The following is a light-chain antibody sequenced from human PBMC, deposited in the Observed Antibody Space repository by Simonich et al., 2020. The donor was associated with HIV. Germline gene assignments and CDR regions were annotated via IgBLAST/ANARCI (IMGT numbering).Light chain of an antibody. CDR2: AAS. V-gene: IGKV1-8*01. Sequence: AIRMTQSPSSLSASTGDRVTITCRASQGINSYLAWYQQKPRKAPKLLIYAASTLQSGVPSRFSGSGSGTDFTLTISCLQSEDFATYYCQQYYSYPYSFGQGTKLEIK. CDR3: QQYYSYPYS. J-gene: IGKJ2*03. CDR1: QGINSY.